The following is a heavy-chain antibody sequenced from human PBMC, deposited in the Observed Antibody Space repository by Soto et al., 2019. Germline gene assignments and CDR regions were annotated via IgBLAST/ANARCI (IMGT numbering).Heavy chain of an antibody. V-gene: IGHV4-31*03. Sequence: LSLTCTVSGGSISSGGYYWSWIRQHPGKGLEWIGYIYYSGSTYYNPSLKSRVTISVDTSKNQFSLKLSSVTAADTAVYYCARDVLNWFDPWGQGTLVTVSS. CDR3: ARDVLNWFDP. CDR2: IYYSGST. CDR1: GGSISSGGYY. J-gene: IGHJ5*02.